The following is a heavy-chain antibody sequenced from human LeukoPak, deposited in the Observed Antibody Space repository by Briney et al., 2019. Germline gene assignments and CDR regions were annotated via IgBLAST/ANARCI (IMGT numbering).Heavy chain of an antibody. CDR3: AKDRDGGSNTRAKGFDC. V-gene: IGHV3-23*01. J-gene: IGHJ4*02. CDR2: ISAGGGTT. CDR1: GFTFSNYA. D-gene: IGHD3-16*01. Sequence: PGGSLGLSCAASGFTFSNYAMSWVRQAPGEGLQWVSGISAGGGTTYYADSVKGRFTISRDKSQSTLYLQMNSLRAEDTAVYYCAKDRDGGSNTRAKGFDCWGQGTLVTVSS.